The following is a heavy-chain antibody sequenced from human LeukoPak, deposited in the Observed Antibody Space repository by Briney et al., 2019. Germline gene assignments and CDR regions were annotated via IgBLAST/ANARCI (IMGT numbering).Heavy chain of an antibody. J-gene: IGHJ3*02. CDR3: AREGGSRVNDAFDI. CDR2: ISSSGGST. V-gene: IGHV3-23*01. CDR1: GFTFSSYA. Sequence: SGGSLRLSCAASGFTFSSYAMNWVRQAPGKGLEWVSGISSSGGSTSYADSVKGRFTISRDNAKNSLYLQMNSLRAEDTAVYYCAREGGSRVNDAFDIWGQGTMVTVSS. D-gene: IGHD2-2*01.